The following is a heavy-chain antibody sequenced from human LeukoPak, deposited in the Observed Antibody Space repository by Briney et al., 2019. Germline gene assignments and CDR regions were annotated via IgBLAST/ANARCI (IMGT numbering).Heavy chain of an antibody. J-gene: IGHJ4*02. CDR3: ARGRSAYSSSWLAVY. CDR2: INTYNGNT. Sequence: GASVKVSCKASGYTFTNYGITWMRQAPGQGLEWMGWINTYNGNTNYAQKLQGRVTITTDTSTSTAYMELRSLRSDDTAVFYCARGRSAYSSSWLAVYWGQGTLVTVSS. V-gene: IGHV1-18*01. D-gene: IGHD6-13*01. CDR1: GYTFTNYG.